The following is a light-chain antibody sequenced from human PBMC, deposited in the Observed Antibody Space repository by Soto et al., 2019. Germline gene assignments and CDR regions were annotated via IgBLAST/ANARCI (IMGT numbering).Light chain of an antibody. V-gene: IGLV2-8*01. Sequence: QSVLTQPPSASGSPGQSVTISCTGTSSDVGGYNYVSWYRQHPGKAPKLLISEVSKRPSGVPDRFSGSKSGNMAFLTVSGLQTEDEADYYCSSYGGSNNVVFGGGTQLTVL. CDR1: SSDVGGYNY. CDR2: EVS. CDR3: SSYGGSNNVV. J-gene: IGLJ2*01.